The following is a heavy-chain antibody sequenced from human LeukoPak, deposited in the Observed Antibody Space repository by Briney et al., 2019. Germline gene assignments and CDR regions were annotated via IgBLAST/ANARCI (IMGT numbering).Heavy chain of an antibody. CDR2: IFHSGYT. CDR3: ARLGAGSDY. J-gene: IGHJ4*02. V-gene: IGHV4-39*07. D-gene: IGHD6-13*01. CDR1: GGSIINGDYY. Sequence: SETLSLTCSVSGGSIINGDYYWGWIRQAPGKGLEWIGSIFHSGYTYFNPSLKSRVTMSVDTSKHQFSLNVTSATVADTAVYYCARLGAGSDYWGQGTLVTVSS.